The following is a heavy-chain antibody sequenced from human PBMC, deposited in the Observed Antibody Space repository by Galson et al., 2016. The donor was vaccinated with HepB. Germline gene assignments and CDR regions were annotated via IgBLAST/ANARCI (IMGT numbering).Heavy chain of an antibody. CDR2: IGSGSTTI. CDR3: TRDGGQQVVRWERLRKVYYYYPMDV. CDR1: GFTFSTYS. J-gene: IGHJ6*02. D-gene: IGHD6-13*01. Sequence: SLRLSCAVSGFTFSTYSMNWVRQALGKGLEWVSYIGSGSTTIYYADSVKGRFTISRDNAKNSLYLQMNSLRDDDTAVYYCTRDGGQQVVRWERLRKVYYYYPMDVWGQGTTVTVSS. V-gene: IGHV3-48*02.